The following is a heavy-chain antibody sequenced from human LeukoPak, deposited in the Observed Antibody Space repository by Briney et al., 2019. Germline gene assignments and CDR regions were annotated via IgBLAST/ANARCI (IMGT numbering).Heavy chain of an antibody. J-gene: IGHJ4*02. CDR3: AKYSAYYYDSSGYYPWWY. CDR1: GFTFSSYA. V-gene: IGHV3-64*01. D-gene: IGHD3-22*01. CDR2: ISSNGGST. Sequence: TGGSLRLSCAASGFTFSSYAMHWVRQAPGKGLEYVSAISSNGGSTYYANSVKGRFTISRDNSKNTLYLQMNSLRAEDTAVYYCAKYSAYYYDSSGYYPWWYWGQGTLVTVSS.